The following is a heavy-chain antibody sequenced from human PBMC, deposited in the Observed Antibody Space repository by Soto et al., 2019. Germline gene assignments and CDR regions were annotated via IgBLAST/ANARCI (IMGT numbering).Heavy chain of an antibody. D-gene: IGHD6-13*01. V-gene: IGHV3-30*18. CDR3: AKRRPYSSSWYEDY. CDR2: ISYDGSNK. CDR1: GFTFSSYG. Sequence: GGSLRLSCAASGFTFSSYGMHWVRQAPGKGLEWVAVISYDGSNKYYADSVKGRFTISRDNSKNTLYLQMNSLRAEDTAVYYCAKRRPYSSSWYEDYWGQGTLVTXSS. J-gene: IGHJ4*02.